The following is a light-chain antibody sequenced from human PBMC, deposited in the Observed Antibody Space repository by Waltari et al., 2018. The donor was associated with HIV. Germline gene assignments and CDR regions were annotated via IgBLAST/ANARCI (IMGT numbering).Light chain of an antibody. Sequence: SYELTQPLSVSVSPGQTASITCSGDKLGDKYICWYQQRPGQSPVLVIYQHDKRPSGIPERFSGSNSENTATLTIIGTQAMDEADYYCQAWDGSTAIFGGRTKLTVL. CDR1: KLGDKY. V-gene: IGLV3-1*01. J-gene: IGLJ2*01. CDR3: QAWDGSTAI. CDR2: QHD.